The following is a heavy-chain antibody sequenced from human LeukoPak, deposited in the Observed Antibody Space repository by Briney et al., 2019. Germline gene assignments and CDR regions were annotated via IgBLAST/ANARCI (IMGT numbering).Heavy chain of an antibody. CDR1: GGSISSGDYY. D-gene: IGHD2-2*01. CDR3: ARAGAYCSSTSCYGQNWLDP. Sequence: SETLSLTCTVSGGSISSGDYYWSWIRQPPGKGLEWIGYIYYSGSTYYNPSLKSRVTISVDTSKNQLSLKLSSVTAADTAVYYCARAGAYCSSTSCYGQNWLDPWGQGTLVTVSS. V-gene: IGHV4-30-4*08. CDR2: IYYSGST. J-gene: IGHJ5*02.